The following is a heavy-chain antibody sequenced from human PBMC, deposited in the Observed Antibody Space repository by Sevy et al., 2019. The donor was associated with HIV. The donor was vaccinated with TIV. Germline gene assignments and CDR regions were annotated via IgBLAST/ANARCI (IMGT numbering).Heavy chain of an antibody. J-gene: IGHJ6*02. CDR2: IKKDGSEK. CDR1: GFTFSTYW. D-gene: IGHD2-2*01. V-gene: IGHV3-7*03. Sequence: GGSLRLSCAASGFTFSTYWMSWVRQAPGKGLEWVANIKKDGSEKYYVDSVKGRFTISSDKAKNSRYLQMNSLRVEDTAVYYCARDCSSSNCLWGLDVWGQGTSVTVSS. CDR3: ARDCSSSNCLWGLDV.